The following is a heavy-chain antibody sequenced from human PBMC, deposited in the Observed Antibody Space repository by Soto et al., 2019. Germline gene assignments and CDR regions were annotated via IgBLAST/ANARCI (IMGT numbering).Heavy chain of an antibody. D-gene: IGHD6-19*01. J-gene: IGHJ5*02. CDR2: INAGNGNT. CDR1: GYTFSNYV. Sequence: ASVKVPCKASGYTFSNYVMNWVRQAPGQRLEWMGWINAGNGNTKYSQKFQGRVTITRDTSASTAYMELSSLRSEDTAVYYCAREMDYYDSSGHYINWFDPWGQGTQVTVS. CDR3: AREMDYYDSSGHYINWFDP. V-gene: IGHV1-3*01.